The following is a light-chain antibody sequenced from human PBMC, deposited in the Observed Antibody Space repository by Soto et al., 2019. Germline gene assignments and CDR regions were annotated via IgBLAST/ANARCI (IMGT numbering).Light chain of an antibody. CDR3: QQFNNYPRVT. CDR2: DAS. CDR1: QGIRSA. Sequence: AIQLTQSPSSLSASLGDRVTITCRASQGIRSALAWYQQKPGKAPKLLIYDASSLESGVPSRFSGSGSGTDFTLTISILQLEDFATYYGQQFNNYPRVTFGQGTRLEIK. J-gene: IGKJ5*01. V-gene: IGKV1D-13*01.